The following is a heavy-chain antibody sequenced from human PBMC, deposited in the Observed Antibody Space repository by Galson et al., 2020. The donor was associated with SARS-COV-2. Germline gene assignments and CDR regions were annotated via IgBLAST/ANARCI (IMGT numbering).Heavy chain of an antibody. J-gene: IGHJ4*02. V-gene: IGHV3-30*02. D-gene: IGHD4-4*01. Sequence: GGSLRLSCTASGFTFSDYGMHWVRQAPGKGLEWVAFIRNDGSDKYYADSVKGRFTISRDSSKSRLYLQMNSLRPDDTAVYYCAKELSTGGQGTLVTVSS. CDR3: AKELST. CDR2: IRNDGSDK. CDR1: GFTFSDYG.